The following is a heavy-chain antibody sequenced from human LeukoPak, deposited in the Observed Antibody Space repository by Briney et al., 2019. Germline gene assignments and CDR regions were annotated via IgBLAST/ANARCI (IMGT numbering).Heavy chain of an antibody. V-gene: IGHV3-30*18. CDR1: GFTFSSYG. CDR2: ISYDGTNK. Sequence: GGSLRLSRAASGFTFSSYGMHWVRQAPGKGLEWVAVISYDGTNKYYADSVKGRFTISRDNSKNTLYLQMNSLRDEDTALYYCAKPPQSSTGVADSFDIWGQGTMVTVSS. D-gene: IGHD2-2*01. CDR3: AKPPQSSTGVADSFDI. J-gene: IGHJ3*02.